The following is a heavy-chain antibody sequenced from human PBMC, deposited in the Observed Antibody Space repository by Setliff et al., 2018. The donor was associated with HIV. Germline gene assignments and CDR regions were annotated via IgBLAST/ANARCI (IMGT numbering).Heavy chain of an antibody. CDR3: AKDPPGFSHFLDY. V-gene: IGHV3-48*01. J-gene: IGHJ4*02. Sequence: LRLSCAASGFTFSSYSMNWVRQTPGKGLEWISYISSSSNTIYYADSVKGRFTISRDNAKNSLYLQMNSLRAEDTAMYYCAKDPPGFSHFLDYWGQGAVVTVSS. CDR2: ISSSSNTI. CDR1: GFTFSSYS.